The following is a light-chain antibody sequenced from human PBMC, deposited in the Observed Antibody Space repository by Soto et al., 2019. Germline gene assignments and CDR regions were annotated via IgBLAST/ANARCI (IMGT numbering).Light chain of an antibody. CDR1: QSVSSRY. CDR2: DTS. CDR3: QQCCSSAT. V-gene: IGKV3-20*01. Sequence: IVLTQSPGTLSLSPGERATLSCRARQSVSSRYLAWSQQIPGQAPRLLIYDTSLRATGIPDRFSGSGSGTDFTLAISRLAPDDFAVYYWQQCCSSATFGKETKVALK. J-gene: IGKJ1*01.